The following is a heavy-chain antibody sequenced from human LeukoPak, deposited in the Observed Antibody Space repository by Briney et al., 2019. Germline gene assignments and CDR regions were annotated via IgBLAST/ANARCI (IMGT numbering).Heavy chain of an antibody. Sequence: ASVTVSFKASPDTFTIYGITWVRQAPGQGREGMGWIRAYDGDTNYAQKFQGRVTMTAERSTNTAYMELRGLTFDDTAVFYCATTTATSGSSLYWGQGTLVNVAS. CDR1: PDTFTIYG. J-gene: IGHJ4*02. D-gene: IGHD6-19*01. V-gene: IGHV1-18*01. CDR2: IRAYDGDT. CDR3: ATTTATSGSSLY.